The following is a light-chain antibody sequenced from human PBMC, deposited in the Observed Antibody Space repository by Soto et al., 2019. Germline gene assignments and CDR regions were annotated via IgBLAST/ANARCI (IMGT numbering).Light chain of an antibody. J-gene: IGLJ1*01. CDR2: EVN. Sequence: LTQPPSASGSPGQSVAISCTGTSSDVGGYNYVSWYQQHPGKAPKLMIYEVNKRPSGVPDRFSGSKSGNTASLTVSGLKAEDEDDYYCSSYAGSSNVFGTGTKATV. CDR3: SSYAGSSNV. CDR1: SSDVGGYNY. V-gene: IGLV2-8*01.